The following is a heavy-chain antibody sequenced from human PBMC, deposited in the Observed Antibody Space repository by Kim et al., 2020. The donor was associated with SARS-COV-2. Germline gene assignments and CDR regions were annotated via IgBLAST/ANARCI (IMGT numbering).Heavy chain of an antibody. D-gene: IGHD3-3*01. CDR3: ARDHWTITSCFDP. V-gene: IGHV7-4-1*02. CDR2: IDTITGTP. CDR1: GYSFTNHA. J-gene: IGHJ5*02. Sequence: ASVKVSCKGSGYSFTNHAINWVRQAPGQGLEWMGWIDTITGTPTYAQGFTGRVVFSLDTSVTTAYLQITSLKAEDTALYFCARDHWTITSCFDPWGERTRITVST.